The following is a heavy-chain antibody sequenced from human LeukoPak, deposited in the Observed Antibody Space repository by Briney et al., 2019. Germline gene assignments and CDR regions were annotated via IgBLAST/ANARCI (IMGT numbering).Heavy chain of an antibody. D-gene: IGHD6-19*01. CDR3: AKVSERLATVSNFDY. Sequence: GRSLRLSCAASGFIFSSYGMHWVRQAPGKGLEWVAVISYDGSNKYYADSVKGRFTISRDNSKNTLYLQMNSLRAEDTAVYYCAKVSERLATVSNFDYWGQGTLVTVSS. V-gene: IGHV3-30*18. CDR2: ISYDGSNK. J-gene: IGHJ4*02. CDR1: GFIFSSYG.